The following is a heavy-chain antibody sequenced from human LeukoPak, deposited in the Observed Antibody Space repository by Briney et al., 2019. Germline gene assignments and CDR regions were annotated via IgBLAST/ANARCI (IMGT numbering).Heavy chain of an antibody. Sequence: SVTVSCKASGGTFSSYAISWVRQAPGQGLEWMGGIIPIFGTANYAQKFQGRVTITADESTSTAYMELSSLRSEDTAVYYCARAILNDYGDYFDCWGQGTLVTVSS. D-gene: IGHD4-17*01. V-gene: IGHV1-69*13. CDR2: IIPIFGTA. CDR1: GGTFSSYA. CDR3: ARAILNDYGDYFDC. J-gene: IGHJ4*02.